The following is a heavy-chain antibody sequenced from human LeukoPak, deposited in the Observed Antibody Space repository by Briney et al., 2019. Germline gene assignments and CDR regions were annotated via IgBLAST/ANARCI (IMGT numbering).Heavy chain of an antibody. CDR2: ISGSGGST. V-gene: IGHV3-23*01. Sequence: PGGSLRLSCAASGFTFSSYAMSCVRQAPGNGLEWVSAISGSGGSTYYADSVKGRFTISRDNSKNTLYLQMNSLRAEDTAVYYCAKDRLIGGYYDNSTYYPFDYWGQGTLVTVSS. CDR3: AKDRLIGGYYDNSTYYPFDY. CDR1: GFTFSSYA. J-gene: IGHJ4*02. D-gene: IGHD3-22*01.